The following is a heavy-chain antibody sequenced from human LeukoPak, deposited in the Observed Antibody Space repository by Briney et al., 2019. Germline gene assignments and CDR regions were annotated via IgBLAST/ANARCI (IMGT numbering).Heavy chain of an antibody. J-gene: IGHJ5*02. CDR3: AREAVHDNWFDP. Sequence: SETLSLTCTVSGVSISSVYYWGWIRQPPGKGLEWIGSIFHSGNTYYNPSLKSRVIISVDTSKNQFSLKLSSVTAADTAVYYCAREAVHDNWFDPWGQGTMVTVSS. CDR2: IFHSGNT. CDR1: GVSISSVYY. V-gene: IGHV4-38-2*02.